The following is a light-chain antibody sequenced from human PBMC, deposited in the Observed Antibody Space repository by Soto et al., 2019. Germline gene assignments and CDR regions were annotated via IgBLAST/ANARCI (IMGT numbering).Light chain of an antibody. CDR1: QIIISY. Sequence: DIQMTQSPSSLSASVGDTVTITCRASQIIISYLNWYQQKPRKAPNLLIYGASSLQSGVPSRFSGRASGTDFTLTIYSLEPEDFATYYCQQTNSAPWTFGKGTKVDIK. J-gene: IGKJ1*01. CDR2: GAS. V-gene: IGKV1-39*01. CDR3: QQTNSAPWT.